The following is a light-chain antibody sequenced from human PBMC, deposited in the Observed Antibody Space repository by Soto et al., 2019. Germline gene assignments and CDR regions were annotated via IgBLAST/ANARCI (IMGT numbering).Light chain of an antibody. J-gene: IGLJ3*02. CDR2: EVS. Sequence: QSALTQPASVSGSPGQSITISCTGTSSDVGVYNYVSWYQQHPGKAPKLMIYEVSKRRSGVPDRFSGSKSGNTASLTVSGLQAEYEADYYCNSYAGSNNWVFGGGTKLTVL. V-gene: IGLV2-8*01. CDR3: NSYAGSNNWV. CDR1: SSDVGVYNY.